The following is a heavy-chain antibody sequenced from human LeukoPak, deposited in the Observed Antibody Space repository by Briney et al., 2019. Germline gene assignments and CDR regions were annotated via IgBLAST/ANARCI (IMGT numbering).Heavy chain of an antibody. Sequence: SETLSLTCTVSGGSISSSSYYWGWIRQPQGKGLEWIGSIYYSGSTYHNPSLKSRVTISVDTSKNQFSLKLSSVTAADTAVYYCVRLSSSSSTALDYWGQGTLVTVSS. V-gene: IGHV4-39*01. D-gene: IGHD6-6*01. J-gene: IGHJ4*02. CDR3: VRLSSSSSTALDY. CDR2: IYYSGST. CDR1: GGSISSSSYY.